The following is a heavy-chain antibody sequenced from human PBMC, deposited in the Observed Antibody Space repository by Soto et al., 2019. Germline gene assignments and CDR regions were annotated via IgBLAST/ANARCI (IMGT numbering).Heavy chain of an antibody. CDR3: ARGQRFSDWFDP. Sequence: ETLSLTCRVSGGTISGYYWTWIRQPAGKGLEWIGRIYSSGNAKYNPSLQSRVTMSLDTSNNQFSLRLTSVTAADTAVYYCARGQRFSDWFDPWGQGTLVTVSS. CDR2: IYSSGNA. CDR1: GGTISGYY. V-gene: IGHV4-4*07. D-gene: IGHD3-3*01. J-gene: IGHJ5*02.